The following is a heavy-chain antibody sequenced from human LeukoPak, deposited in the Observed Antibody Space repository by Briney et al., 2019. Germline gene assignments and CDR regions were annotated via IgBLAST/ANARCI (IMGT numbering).Heavy chain of an antibody. CDR2: IYTSGST. Sequence: SQTLSLTCTVSGGSISSGSYYWSWIRQPAGKGLEWIGRIYTSGSTNYNPSLKGRVTISVDTSKNQFSLKLSSVTAADTAVYYCARDGGGGYPIDYWGQGTLVTVSS. D-gene: IGHD1-26*01. CDR3: ARDGGGGYPIDY. CDR1: GGSISSGSYY. V-gene: IGHV4-61*02. J-gene: IGHJ4*02.